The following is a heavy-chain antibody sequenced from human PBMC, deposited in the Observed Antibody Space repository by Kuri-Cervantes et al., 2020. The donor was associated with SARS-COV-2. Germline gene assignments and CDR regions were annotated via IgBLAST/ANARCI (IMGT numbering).Heavy chain of an antibody. CDR3: ASLKGVVIAIFGMDV. J-gene: IGHJ6*02. V-gene: IGHV4-39*01. CDR1: GGSISSSSYY. Sequence: ESLKISFTVPGGSISSSSYYWGWIRQPPGKGLEWIGSIYYSGSTYYNPSLKSRVTISVDTSKNQFSLKLSSVTAADTAVYYCASLKGVVIAIFGMDVWGQGTTVTVSS. CDR2: IYYSGST. D-gene: IGHD3-3*01.